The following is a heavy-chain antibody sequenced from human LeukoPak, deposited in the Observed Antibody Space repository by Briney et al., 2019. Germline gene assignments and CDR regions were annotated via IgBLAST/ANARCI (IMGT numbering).Heavy chain of an antibody. Sequence: ASVKVSCKASGYTFTSYDINWVRQATGRGLEWMGWMNPNSGNTGYAQKFQGRVTMTRNTSISTAYMELSSLRSEDTAVYYCARGGDMQLGFDYWGQGTLVTVSS. CDR1: GYTFTSYD. CDR2: MNPNSGNT. V-gene: IGHV1-8*01. D-gene: IGHD6-6*01. J-gene: IGHJ4*02. CDR3: ARGGDMQLGFDY.